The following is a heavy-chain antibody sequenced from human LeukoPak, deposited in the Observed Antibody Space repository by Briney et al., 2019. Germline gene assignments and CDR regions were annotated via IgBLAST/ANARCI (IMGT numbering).Heavy chain of an antibody. CDR2: SRSRAHGGTT. Sequence: GRSLRLSCTAFGFTFGENAMIWFRQSPGKGLEWVSLSRSRAHGGTTEYAASVMGRFTTSRDDSKNIAYLQMNSLETEDTAVYYCSRVERSSINNYYYYMAVWGKGTSVTVSS. V-gene: IGHV3-49*03. J-gene: IGHJ6*03. CDR1: GFTFGENA. CDR3: SRVERSSINNYYYYMAV. D-gene: IGHD2-2*01.